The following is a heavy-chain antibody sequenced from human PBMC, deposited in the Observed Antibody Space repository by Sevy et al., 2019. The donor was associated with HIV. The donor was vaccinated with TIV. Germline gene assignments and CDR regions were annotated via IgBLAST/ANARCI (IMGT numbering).Heavy chain of an antibody. J-gene: IGHJ6*02. CDR3: ARAETTVEVVDV. D-gene: IGHD4-4*01. CDR2: ISYDGSNK. V-gene: IGHV3-30*04. CDR1: GFTFSSYA. Sequence: GGSLRLSCAASGFTFSSYAMHWVRQAPGKGLEWVAVISYDGSNKYYADSVKGRFTISRDNSKNTLYLQMNSLRAEDTAVYYCARAETTVEVVDVWGQGTTVTVSS.